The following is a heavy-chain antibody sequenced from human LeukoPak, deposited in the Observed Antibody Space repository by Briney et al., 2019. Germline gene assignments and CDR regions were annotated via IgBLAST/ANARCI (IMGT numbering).Heavy chain of an antibody. J-gene: IGHJ4*02. CDR1: GFTFSSYG. V-gene: IGHV3-30*02. CDR3: AKDNYYGSGTNDY. Sequence: TGGFLRLSCAASGFTFSSYGMHWVRQAPGKGREWVAFIRYDGSNKYYADSVKGRFTISRDNSKNTLYLQMNSLRAEDTAVYYCAKDNYYGSGTNDYWGQGALVTVSS. D-gene: IGHD3-10*01. CDR2: IRYDGSNK.